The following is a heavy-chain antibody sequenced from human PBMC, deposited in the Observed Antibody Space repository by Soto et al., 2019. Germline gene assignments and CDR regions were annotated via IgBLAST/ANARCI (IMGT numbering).Heavy chain of an antibody. CDR3: AHTLVAGLGYYFDY. V-gene: IGHV2-5*02. Sequence: QITLKESGPTLVKPTQTLTLTCTFSGFSLSTTRVGVGWIRQPPGKALEWLALIYWDDDKRYSPFLKSRLTTPKDTSKNQVVLTMTYMDPMDTATYFCAHTLVAGLGYYFDYWGQGTLVTVSS. CDR2: IYWDDDK. J-gene: IGHJ4*02. D-gene: IGHD6-19*01. CDR1: GFSLSTTRVG.